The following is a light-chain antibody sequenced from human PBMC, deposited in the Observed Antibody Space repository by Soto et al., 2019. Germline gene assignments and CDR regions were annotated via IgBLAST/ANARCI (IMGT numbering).Light chain of an antibody. CDR3: QQYNTWPPIT. Sequence: EIVLTQSPATLSLSPGERATLSCRASQSVSSYLAWYQQTPGQAPRLLIYAASTRATGIPARFSGSGSGTELTLTISSLQSEDFAVYYCQQYNTWPPITFGQGTRLEI. CDR1: QSVSSY. V-gene: IGKV3-15*01. J-gene: IGKJ5*01. CDR2: AAS.